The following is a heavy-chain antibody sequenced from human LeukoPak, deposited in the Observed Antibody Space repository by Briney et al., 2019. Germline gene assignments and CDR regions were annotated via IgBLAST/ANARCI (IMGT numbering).Heavy chain of an antibody. Sequence: SETLSLTCTVSGGSISTSNYYWGWIRQPPGKGLEWIGYIFYSGSTNYNPSLKSRVTISVDTSKNQFSLKLSSVTAADTAVYYCARDRFRSSQLTLPKKYYYYYMDVWGKGTTVTVSS. CDR1: GGSISTSNYY. V-gene: IGHV4-39*07. CDR3: ARDRFRSSQLTLPKKYYYYYMDV. CDR2: IFYSGST. D-gene: IGHD6-6*01. J-gene: IGHJ6*03.